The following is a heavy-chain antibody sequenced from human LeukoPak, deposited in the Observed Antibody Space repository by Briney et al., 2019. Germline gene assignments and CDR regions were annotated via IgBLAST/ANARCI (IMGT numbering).Heavy chain of an antibody. CDR3: ARDVVGTAMVPDAFDI. V-gene: IGHV3-21*01. CDR2: ISSSSSYI. Sequence: PGGSLRLSCAASGFTFSSYSMNWVRQAPGKGLEWVSSISSSSSYIYYADSVKGRFTISRDNAKNSLYLQMNSLRAEDTAVYYCARDVVGTAMVPDAFDIWGQGTMVTVSS. D-gene: IGHD5-18*01. CDR1: GFTFSSYS. J-gene: IGHJ3*02.